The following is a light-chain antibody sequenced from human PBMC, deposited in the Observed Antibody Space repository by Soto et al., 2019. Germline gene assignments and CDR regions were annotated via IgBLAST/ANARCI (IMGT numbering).Light chain of an antibody. CDR3: CSYAGSSLYV. J-gene: IGLJ1*01. CDR2: EGS. CDR1: SSDVGGYNY. V-gene: IGLV2-23*01. Sequence: QSALTQPASVSGSPGQSITISCTGTSSDVGGYNYVSWYQQHPGKAPKVMIYEGSKRPSGVSNRFSGSKSGNTASLTISGLQAEDEADYYCCSYAGSSLYVFGTGTKLTVL.